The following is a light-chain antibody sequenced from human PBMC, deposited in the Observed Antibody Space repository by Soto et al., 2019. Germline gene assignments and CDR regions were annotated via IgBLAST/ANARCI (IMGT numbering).Light chain of an antibody. CDR3: QQRPNWPLT. CDR2: DVS. CDR1: QSISSH. Sequence: EMVLTQSPATLSLSPGERATLSCRASQSISSHLAWYQQKPGQAPGLLMYDVSNRATDIPARFSGSGSGTDFTLTISSLAPADFAVYYCQQRPNWPLTFGGGTTVEIK. J-gene: IGKJ4*01. V-gene: IGKV3-11*01.